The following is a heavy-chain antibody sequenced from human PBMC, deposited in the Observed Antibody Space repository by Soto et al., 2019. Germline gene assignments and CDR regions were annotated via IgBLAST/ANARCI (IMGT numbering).Heavy chain of an antibody. J-gene: IGHJ3*02. CDR1: GFSFSRFA. V-gene: IGHV3-30-3*01. CDR2: ITYDGSNQ. Sequence: QVQLVESGGDVVQPGRSLRLSCAGSGFSFSRFAIHWVRQAPGKGLEWVAVITYDGSNQYYADSVKGRFTVSRDNSRSTVYLQMNNLRSEDTAMYYCARLFGGYSGSHADEFDIWGQGTMVPVSS. D-gene: IGHD1-26*01. CDR3: ARLFGGYSGSHADEFDI.